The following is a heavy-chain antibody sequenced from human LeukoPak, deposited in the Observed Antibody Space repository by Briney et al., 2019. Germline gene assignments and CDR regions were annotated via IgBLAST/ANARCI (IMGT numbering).Heavy chain of an antibody. V-gene: IGHV4-39*01. Sequence: SETLSPTCTVSGGSISSSSYYWGWIRQPPGKGLEWIGSIYYSGSTYYNPSLKSRVTISVDTSKNQFSLKLSSVTAADTAVYYCARHGPSGYSYALDAFDIWGQGTMVTVSS. J-gene: IGHJ3*02. CDR1: GGSISSSSYY. CDR2: IYYSGST. CDR3: ARHGPSGYSYALDAFDI. D-gene: IGHD5-18*01.